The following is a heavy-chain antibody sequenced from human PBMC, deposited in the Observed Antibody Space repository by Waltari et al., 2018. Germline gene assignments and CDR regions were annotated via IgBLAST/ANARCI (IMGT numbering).Heavy chain of an antibody. CDR1: GTSIPSGGFS. J-gene: IGHJ6*03. D-gene: IGHD6-13*01. Sequence: QVQLQESGPGLVRPSQTLSLTCSVSGTSIPSGGFSWSWLRHHAGKGLEWIGHIYYRGTTYYNPSLKSRVTISVDTSKDQFSLNLSSVIAADTVLYYCARHFSSWPSNYYYYYMDVWGKGTTVTVSS. CDR2: IYYRGTT. V-gene: IGHV4-31*03. CDR3: ARHFSSWPSNYYYYYMDV.